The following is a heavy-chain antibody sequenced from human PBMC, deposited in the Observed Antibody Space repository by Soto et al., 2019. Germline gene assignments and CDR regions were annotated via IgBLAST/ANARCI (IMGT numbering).Heavy chain of an antibody. CDR1: GFTFSSYA. CDR3: AKDKGTLGSGESPYYYGMDV. V-gene: IGHV3-23*01. J-gene: IGHJ6*02. D-gene: IGHD3-3*01. Sequence: GGSLRLSCAASGFTFSSYAMSWVRQAPGKGLEWVSAISGSGGSTYYADSVKGRFTISRDNSKNTLYRQMNGLRAEETAVYYCAKDKGTLGSGESPYYYGMDVWGQGTTVTVSS. CDR2: ISGSGGST.